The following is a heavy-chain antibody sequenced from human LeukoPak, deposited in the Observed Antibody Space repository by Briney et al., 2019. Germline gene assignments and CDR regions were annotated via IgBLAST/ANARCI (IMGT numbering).Heavy chain of an antibody. V-gene: IGHV3-33*06. CDR1: GFTLSTYG. J-gene: IGHJ4*02. CDR3: AKHSGTWYFDH. Sequence: GRSLSLSCAASGFTLSTYGMHWVRQAPGKGLEWVAVIWYDGSNKYYADSVKGRFTISRDNSKNTLYLQMNSLRAEDTAVYYCAKHSGTWYFDHWGQGTPVTVSS. D-gene: IGHD1-7*01. CDR2: IWYDGSNK.